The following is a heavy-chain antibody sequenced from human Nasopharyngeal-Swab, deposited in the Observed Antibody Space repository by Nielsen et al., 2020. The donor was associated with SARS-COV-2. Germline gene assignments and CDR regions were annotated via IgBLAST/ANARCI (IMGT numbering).Heavy chain of an antibody. CDR3: ARDPPRVPGSDY. CDR2: IKQDGSEK. D-gene: IGHD2-2*01. J-gene: IGHJ4*02. Sequence: IRQPPGKGLEWVANIKQDGSEKYYVDSVKGRFTISRDNAKNSLYLQMNSLRAEDTAVYYCARDPPRVPGSDYWGQGTLVTVSS. V-gene: IGHV3-7*01.